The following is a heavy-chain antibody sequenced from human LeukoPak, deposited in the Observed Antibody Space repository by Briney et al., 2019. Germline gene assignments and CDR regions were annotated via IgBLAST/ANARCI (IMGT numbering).Heavy chain of an antibody. J-gene: IGHJ4*02. V-gene: IGHV3-30*18. CDR1: GFTLRTYG. D-gene: IGHD2-21*02. CDR2: ISSDGSDK. CDR3: AKHQVTANWYYFHY. Sequence: PGRSLRLSCAASGFTLRTYGMHWVRQAPGKGLEWVAVISSDGSDKFYADSVKGRFTISRDGSKNTLYLQMNSLRPDDTAVHFCAKHQVTANWYYFHYWGQGTLVTVSS.